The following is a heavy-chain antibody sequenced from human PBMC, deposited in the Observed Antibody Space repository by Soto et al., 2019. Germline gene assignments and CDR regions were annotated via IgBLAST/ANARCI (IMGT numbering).Heavy chain of an antibody. CDR2: IYYSGST. V-gene: IGHV4-59*01. CDR3: ARGGAYYDSSGSYGMDV. CDR1: GGSISSYY. J-gene: IGHJ6*02. D-gene: IGHD3-22*01. Sequence: SETLSLTCTVSGGSISSYYLSWIRQPPGKGLEWIGYIYYSGSTNYNPSLKSRVTISVDTSKNQFSLKLSSVTAADTAVYYCARGGAYYDSSGSYGMDVWGQGTTVTVSS.